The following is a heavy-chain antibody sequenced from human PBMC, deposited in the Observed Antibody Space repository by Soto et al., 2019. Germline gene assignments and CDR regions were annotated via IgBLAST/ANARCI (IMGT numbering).Heavy chain of an antibody. J-gene: IGHJ3*02. Sequence: QVQLLESGGGLVKPGGSLRLSCAASGFTVSDYYMAWIRQPPGKGLEWISYISGDSIDTNHADSVKGRFTISRDNAKNSLYLQMYSLRAEDTAVYFCATGQQVRMADIWGQGTMVTVSS. CDR2: ISGDSIDT. D-gene: IGHD6-13*01. V-gene: IGHV3-11*03. CDR3: ATGQQVRMADI. CDR1: GFTVSDYY.